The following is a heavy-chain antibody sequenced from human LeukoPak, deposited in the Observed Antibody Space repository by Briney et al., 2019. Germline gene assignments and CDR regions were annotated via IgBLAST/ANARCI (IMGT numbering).Heavy chain of an antibody. D-gene: IGHD3-3*01. CDR2: IIPIFGTA. Sequence: ASVKVSCKTSGGTLSRNAISWVRQAPGQGLEWMGEIIPIFGTANYAQKFQGRVTMTRDMSTSTVYMELSSLRSEDTAVYYCARGSFGGFLEWLLSHNNWFDPWGQGTLVTVSS. J-gene: IGHJ5*02. CDR1: GGTLSRNA. V-gene: IGHV1-69*05. CDR3: ARGSFGGFLEWLLSHNNWFDP.